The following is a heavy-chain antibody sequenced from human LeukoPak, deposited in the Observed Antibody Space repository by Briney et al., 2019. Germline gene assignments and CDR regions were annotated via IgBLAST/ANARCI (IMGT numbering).Heavy chain of an antibody. CDR2: IYSGGST. Sequence: PGGSLRLSCAASGFTVSSNYMSWVRQAPGKGLEWVSVIYSGGSTYYADSVKGRFNISRDNSKNTLYLQMNSLRAEDTAVYYCARDNWARPLDYWGQGTLVTVSS. CDR1: GFTVSSNY. V-gene: IGHV3-66*01. CDR3: ARDNWARPLDY. J-gene: IGHJ4*02. D-gene: IGHD7-27*01.